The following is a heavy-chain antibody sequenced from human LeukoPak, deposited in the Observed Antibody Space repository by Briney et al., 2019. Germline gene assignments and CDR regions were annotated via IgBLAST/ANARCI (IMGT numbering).Heavy chain of an antibody. CDR3: ARGARITIFGVVIINYFDY. J-gene: IGHJ4*02. CDR1: GFTLSSYA. CDR2: ISGSGGST. D-gene: IGHD3-3*01. V-gene: IGHV3-23*01. Sequence: GGSLRLSCAASGFTLSSYAMSWVRQAPGKGLEWVSAISGSGGSTYYADSVKGRFTISRDNSKNTLYLQMNSLRAEDTAVYYCARGARITIFGVVIINYFDYWGQGTLVTVSS.